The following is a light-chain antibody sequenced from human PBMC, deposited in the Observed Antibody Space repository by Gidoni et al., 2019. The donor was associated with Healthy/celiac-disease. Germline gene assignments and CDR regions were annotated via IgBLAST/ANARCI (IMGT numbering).Light chain of an antibody. CDR1: SGHSRYA. J-gene: IGLJ3*02. V-gene: IGLV4-69*01. Sequence: HLVVTQSPSASASLGASVKLTCTLSSGHSRYALAWHQQQPAKGPRYLMKVNSDGSHTKGDGIPDRFSGSSSGTERYLTISSLQSEDEADYYCQTWGTGIRVFGGGTKLTVL. CDR2: VNSDGSH. CDR3: QTWGTGIRV.